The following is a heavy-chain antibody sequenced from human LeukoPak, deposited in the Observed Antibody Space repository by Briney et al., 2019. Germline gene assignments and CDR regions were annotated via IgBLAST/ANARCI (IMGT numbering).Heavy chain of an antibody. CDR2: INPNSGGT. D-gene: IGHD3-3*01. CDR1: GYTFTGYY. Sequence: GASVKVSCKASGYTFTGYYMHWVRQVPGQGLEWMGWINPNSGGTNYAQKFQGRVTMTRDTSISTAYMELSRLRSDDTAVYYCARLSHDFWSGYYTGGAFDIWGQGTMVTVPS. J-gene: IGHJ3*02. V-gene: IGHV1-2*02. CDR3: ARLSHDFWSGYYTGGAFDI.